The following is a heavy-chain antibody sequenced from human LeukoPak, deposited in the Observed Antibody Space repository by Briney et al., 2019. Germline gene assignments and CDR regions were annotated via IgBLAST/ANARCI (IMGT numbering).Heavy chain of an antibody. CDR1: GGTLTSYT. D-gene: IGHD1-1*01. V-gene: IGHV1-69*10. Sequence: SVKVSSKASGGTLTSYTISWVRQTPEQGVEWMGRIIPILGIANYAQKFQGRVTITADKSTSTAYMELGSLRSEDTAVYYCASERLGYYYMDVWGKGTTVTVSS. CDR2: IIPILGIA. CDR3: ASERLGYYYMDV. J-gene: IGHJ6*03.